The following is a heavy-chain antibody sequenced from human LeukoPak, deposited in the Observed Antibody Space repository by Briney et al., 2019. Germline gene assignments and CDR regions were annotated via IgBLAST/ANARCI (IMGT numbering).Heavy chain of an antibody. CDR1: GGTFSSYA. CDR2: IIPIFGTA. J-gene: IGHJ3*02. CDR3: ARRSDSSGYYLSDAFDI. Sequence: GASVKVSCKASGGTFSSYAISWVRQAPGQGPEWMGGIIPIFGTANYAQKFQGRVTITTDESTSTAYMELSSLRSEDTAVYYCARRSDSSGYYLSDAFDIWGQGTMVTVSS. D-gene: IGHD3-22*01. V-gene: IGHV1-69*05.